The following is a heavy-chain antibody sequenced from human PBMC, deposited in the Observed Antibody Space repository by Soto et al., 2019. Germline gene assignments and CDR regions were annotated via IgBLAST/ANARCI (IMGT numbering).Heavy chain of an antibody. Sequence: GASVKVSCKASGYTFSNFAMHWVRQAPGQRLEWMGWINPGNGNTKYSQTFQGRVTITRDTSASTAYMELSSLRSEDTAVYYCARAVARGVKTIYYYYGMDVWG. J-gene: IGHJ6*02. CDR1: GYTFSNFA. V-gene: IGHV1-3*01. D-gene: IGHD3-10*01. CDR2: INPGNGNT. CDR3: ARAVARGVKTIYYYYGMDV.